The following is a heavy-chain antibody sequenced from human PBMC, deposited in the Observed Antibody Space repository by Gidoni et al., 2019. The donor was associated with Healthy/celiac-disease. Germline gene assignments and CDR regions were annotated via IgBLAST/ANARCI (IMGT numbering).Heavy chain of an antibody. D-gene: IGHD6-19*01. CDR3: AKEGYSSGWYSDY. V-gene: IGHV3-23*01. Sequence: EVQLLESGGGLVQPGGSLRLSCAASGFPFSSYALSWVRPAPGKGLEWVSAISGSGGSTYYADSVKGRFTISRDNSKNTLYLQMNSLRAEDTAVYYCAKEGYSSGWYSDYWGQGTLVTVSS. CDR1: GFPFSSYA. J-gene: IGHJ4*02. CDR2: ISGSGGST.